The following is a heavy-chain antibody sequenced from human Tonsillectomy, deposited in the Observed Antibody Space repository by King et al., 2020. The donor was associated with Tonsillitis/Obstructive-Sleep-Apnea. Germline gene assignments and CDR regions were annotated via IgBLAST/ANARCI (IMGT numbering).Heavy chain of an antibody. J-gene: IGHJ4*02. V-gene: IGHV1-18*01. CDR1: GYTFTSYG. D-gene: IGHD5-12*01. Sequence: QLVQSGAEVKKPGASVKVSCKASGYTFTSYGISWVRQAPGQGLEWMGWISAYNGNTNYAQKLQGRVTMTTDTSTSTAYMELRSLRSDDTAVYYCGRAKRMDIVPPPAFAYWGQGTLSTVSS. CDR2: ISAYNGNT. CDR3: GRAKRMDIVPPPAFAY.